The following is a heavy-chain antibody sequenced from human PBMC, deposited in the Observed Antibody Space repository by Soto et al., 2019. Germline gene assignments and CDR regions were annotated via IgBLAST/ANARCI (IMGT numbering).Heavy chain of an antibody. J-gene: IGHJ5*02. CDR2: IYYSGST. Sequence: SSETLSLTCTVSGGSISSYYWSWIRQPPGKGLEWIWYIYYSGSTNYNPSLKSRVTISVDTSKNQFSLKLSSVTAADTAVYYCARAYSSSWGNWFDPWGQGTLVTVSS. V-gene: IGHV4-59*01. CDR1: GGSISSYY. CDR3: ARAYSSSWGNWFDP. D-gene: IGHD6-13*01.